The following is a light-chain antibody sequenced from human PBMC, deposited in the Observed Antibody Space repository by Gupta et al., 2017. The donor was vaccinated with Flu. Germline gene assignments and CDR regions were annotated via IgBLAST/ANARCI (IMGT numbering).Light chain of an antibody. J-gene: IGLJ3*02. V-gene: IGLV3-25*02. CDR1: ALPKQY. CDR2: KDT. Sequence: SYELTQPPSISVSPGQTARITCSGDALPKQYACWYQQKPGQAPVLLIYKDTERHSGIPERFSGSSSGTTVTLTISGVQAEDEADYYCQSGDSSASFVVIGGGTKLTVL. CDR3: QSGDSSASFVV.